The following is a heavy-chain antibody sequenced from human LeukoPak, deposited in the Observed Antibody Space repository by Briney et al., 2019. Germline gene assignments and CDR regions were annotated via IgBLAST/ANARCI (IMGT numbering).Heavy chain of an antibody. CDR1: GLSSSSSFKGYY. D-gene: IGHD3-22*01. CDR3: ARNALDTYYYDTSGNYRYHFDY. V-gene: IGHV4-34*01. Sequence: KPSETLSLTCAVYGLSSSSSFKGYYWSWIRQPPGKGLEWIGEINHSGRTNNNPSLKSRVTMSVDMSKKQFSLKLFSVTAADTAVYYCARNALDTYYYDTSGNYRYHFDYWGQGTLVTVSS. J-gene: IGHJ4*02. CDR2: INHSGRT.